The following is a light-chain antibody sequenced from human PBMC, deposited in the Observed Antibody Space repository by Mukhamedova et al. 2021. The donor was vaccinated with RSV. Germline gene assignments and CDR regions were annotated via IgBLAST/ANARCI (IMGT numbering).Light chain of an antibody. CDR2: DAS. CDR3: QHYHSLPIFT. V-gene: IGKV1-33*01. J-gene: IGKJ3*01. Sequence: WYQRRVHGKAPKVLIYDASNLETGVPSRFSGSGSGTHFTLTISSLQPEDIATYYCQHYHSLPIFTFGPGTTVDMK.